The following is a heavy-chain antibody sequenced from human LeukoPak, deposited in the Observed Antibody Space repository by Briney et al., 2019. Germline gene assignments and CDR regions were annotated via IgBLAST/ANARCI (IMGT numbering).Heavy chain of an antibody. V-gene: IGHV1-69*02. D-gene: IGHD4-17*01. CDR3: ARASDLVTTWDYFDS. CDR2: IVPMPDIT. CDR1: GGTFISGS. Sequence: SVKVSCKASGGTFISGSINWVRQAPGQGREWMGRIVPMPDITTYSQTFQGRVTITADKSTSTAYMELSSLTSEDTAVYYCARASDLVTTWDYFDSWGQGSLVIVSS. J-gene: IGHJ4*02.